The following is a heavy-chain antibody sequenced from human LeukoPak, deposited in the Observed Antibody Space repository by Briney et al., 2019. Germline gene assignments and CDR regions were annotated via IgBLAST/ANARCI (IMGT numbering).Heavy chain of an antibody. V-gene: IGHV3-23*01. J-gene: IGHJ4*02. CDR3: AKDRGIAVERGHFDY. CDR1: GFTFSSYA. D-gene: IGHD6-19*01. CDR2: IRGSGGST. Sequence: GGSLRLSCAASGFTFSSYAMSWVRQAPGKGLEWVSAIRGSGGSTYYADSVKGRFTISRDNSKNTLYLQMNSLRAEDTAVYYCAKDRGIAVERGHFDYWGQGTLVTVSS.